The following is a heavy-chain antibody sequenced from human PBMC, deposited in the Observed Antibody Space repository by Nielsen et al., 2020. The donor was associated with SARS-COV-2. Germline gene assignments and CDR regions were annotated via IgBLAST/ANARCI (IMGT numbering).Heavy chain of an antibody. V-gene: IGHV3-33*01. Sequence: GGSLRLSCAASGFTFSSYGMHWVRQAPGKGLEWVAVIWYDGSNKYYADSVKGRFTISRDNSKNTLYLQMNSLRAEDTAVYYCARGGPDLYYYGSGSSDFDYWGQGTLVTVSS. D-gene: IGHD3-10*01. CDR2: IWYDGSNK. CDR1: GFTFSSYG. J-gene: IGHJ4*02. CDR3: ARGGPDLYYYGSGSSDFDY.